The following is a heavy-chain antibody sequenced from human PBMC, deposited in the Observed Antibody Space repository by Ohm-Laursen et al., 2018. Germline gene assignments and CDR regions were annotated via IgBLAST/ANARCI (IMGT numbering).Heavy chain of an antibody. J-gene: IGHJ4*02. D-gene: IGHD1-7*01. CDR1: GGSISSSSYY. CDR3: AREQAGTWY. CDR2: IYYSGST. Sequence: SETLSLTCPVSGGSISSSSYYWGWIRQPPGKGLEWIGSIYYSGSTYYNPSLKSRVTISVDTSKNQFSLKLSSVTAADTAVYYCAREQAGTWYWGQGTLVTVSS. V-gene: IGHV4-39*02.